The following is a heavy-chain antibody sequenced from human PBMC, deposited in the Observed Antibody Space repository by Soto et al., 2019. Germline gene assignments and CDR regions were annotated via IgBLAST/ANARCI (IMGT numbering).Heavy chain of an antibody. CDR2: IYYSGST. D-gene: IGHD3-10*01. Sequence: QVQLKESGPGLVKPSQTLSLTCTVSGGSINSGGYYWSWIRQHPGKGLEWIGYIYYSGSTFYNPSLGRRFTVSLAASKTQFPLRLTSVSAADPAVYYCARDRAIRGSGGPGLDPWGQGTVVTVSS. V-gene: IGHV4-31*03. CDR1: GGSINSGGYY. J-gene: IGHJ5*02. CDR3: ARDRAIRGSGGPGLDP.